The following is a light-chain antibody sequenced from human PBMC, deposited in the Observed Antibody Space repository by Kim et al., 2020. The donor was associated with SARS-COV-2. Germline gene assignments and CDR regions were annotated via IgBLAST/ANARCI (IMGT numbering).Light chain of an antibody. V-gene: IGKV1-39*01. CDR1: QRITNY. CDR3: QHSYSPPYS. Sequence: DIQMTQSPSSLSASVGDRITITCRASQRITNYLNWYQKTPGKAPKLLIFAASNLQSGVPSRFSASGSGTVFTLTISTLQPEDFATYYCQHSYSPPYSFGQGTKLEIK. CDR2: AAS. J-gene: IGKJ2*03.